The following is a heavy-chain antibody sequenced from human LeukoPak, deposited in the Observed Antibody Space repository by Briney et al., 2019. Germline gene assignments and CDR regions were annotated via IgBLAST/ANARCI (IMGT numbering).Heavy chain of an antibody. CDR2: INHSGST. D-gene: IGHD4-11*01. J-gene: IGHJ5*02. CDR3: ARGGRGSTVTTRQNWFDP. Sequence: PSETLSLTCAVYGGSFSGYYWSWIRQPPGEGLEWIGEINHSGSTNYNPSLKSRVTISVDTSKNQFSLKLSSVTAADTAVYYCARGGRGSTVTTRQNWFDPWGQGTLVTVSS. V-gene: IGHV4-34*01. CDR1: GGSFSGYY.